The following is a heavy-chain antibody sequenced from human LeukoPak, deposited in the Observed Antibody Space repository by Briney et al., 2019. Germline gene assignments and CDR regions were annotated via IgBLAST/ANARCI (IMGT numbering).Heavy chain of an antibody. CDR1: GFTFSSYA. Sequence: PGGSLRLSYAASGFTFSSYAMSWVRQAPGKGLEWVSDISDIGASTNYVGSVKGRFTISRDNSKNTLYLQMNSLRAEDTAVYYCARKGNGALDIWGQGTMVTVSS. D-gene: IGHD1-1*01. CDR3: ARKGNGALDI. V-gene: IGHV3-23*01. J-gene: IGHJ3*02. CDR2: ISDIGAST.